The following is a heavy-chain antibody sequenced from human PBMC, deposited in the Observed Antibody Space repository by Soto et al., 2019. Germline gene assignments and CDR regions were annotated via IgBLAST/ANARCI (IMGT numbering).Heavy chain of an antibody. J-gene: IGHJ5*02. CDR3: ARDPNIVVVPAAIGYNWFDP. D-gene: IGHD2-2*02. Sequence: ASVKVSCKASGYTFTSYYMHRVRQAPGQGLEWMGIINPSGGSTSYAQKFQGRVTMTRDTSTSTVYMELSSLRSEDTAVYYCARDPNIVVVPAAIGYNWFDPWGQGTLVTV. V-gene: IGHV1-46*01. CDR1: GYTFTSYY. CDR2: INPSGGST.